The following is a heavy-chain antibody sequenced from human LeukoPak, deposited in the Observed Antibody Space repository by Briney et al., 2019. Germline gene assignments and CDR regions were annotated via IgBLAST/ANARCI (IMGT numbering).Heavy chain of an antibody. CDR2: INPNSGGT. V-gene: IGHV1-2*02. D-gene: IGHD2-2*01. CDR3: ARGSDIVVIDI. CDR1: GYTFIGYY. J-gene: IGHJ3*02. Sequence: ASVKVSCKASGYTFIGYYMHWVRQAPGQGLEWMGWINPNSGGTNYAQKFQGRVAMTRDTSISTAYMELSRLSSDDTAVYYCARGSDIVVIDIWGQGTMVTVSS.